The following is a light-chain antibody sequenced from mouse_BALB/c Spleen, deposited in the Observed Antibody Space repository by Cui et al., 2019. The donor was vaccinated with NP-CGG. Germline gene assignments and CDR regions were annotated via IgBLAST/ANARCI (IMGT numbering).Light chain of an antibody. Sequence: QAVVTHESPLTTSPGETVTLTCRSSTGAVTTSNYANWVQEKPDHLFTGLIGGTNNRAPGVPARFSDSLIGDKAALTITGAQTEDEAIYFCALWYSNHWVFGGGTKLTVL. CDR3: ALWYSNHWV. CDR1: TGAVTTSNY. V-gene: IGLV1*01. J-gene: IGLJ1*01. CDR2: GTN.